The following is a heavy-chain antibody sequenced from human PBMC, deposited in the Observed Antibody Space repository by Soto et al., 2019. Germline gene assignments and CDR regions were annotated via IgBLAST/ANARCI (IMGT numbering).Heavy chain of an antibody. CDR1: GGTFSSYA. V-gene: IGHV1-69*01. D-gene: IGHD2-2*02. CDR2: IIPIFCTA. CDR3: ARGTIVVVPAAIPGGDYYYGMDV. J-gene: IGHJ6*02. Sequence: QVQLVQSGAEVKKPGSSVKVSSKASGGTFSSYAISWVRQAPGQGLEWMGGIIPIFCTANYAQKFQGRVTITADEYTSTAYMELSSLRSEDTAVYYCARGTIVVVPAAIPGGDYYYGMDVWGQGTTVTVSS.